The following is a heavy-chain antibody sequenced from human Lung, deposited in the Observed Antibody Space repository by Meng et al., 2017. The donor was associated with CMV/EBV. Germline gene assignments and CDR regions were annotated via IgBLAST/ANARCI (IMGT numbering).Heavy chain of an antibody. V-gene: IGHV3-43D*03. CDR1: GFTFDDYA. Sequence: SCAASGFTFDDYAMHWVRQAPGKGLEWVSLISWDGGSTYYADSVKGRFTISRDNSKSSLYLQMNGLRAEDTALYHCAKYYYGLDVWGQGTTDTVSS. J-gene: IGHJ6*02. CDR2: ISWDGGST. CDR3: AKYYYGLDV.